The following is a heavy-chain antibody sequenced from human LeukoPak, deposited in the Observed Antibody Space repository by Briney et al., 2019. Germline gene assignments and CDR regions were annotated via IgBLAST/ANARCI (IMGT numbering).Heavy chain of an antibody. Sequence: SETLSLTCTVSGGSISSHYWSWIRQPPGKGLEWIGYIYYSGSTNYNPSLKSRVTISVDTSKNQFSLKLSSVTAADTAVYYCARRCCTNGVCYFYFYYWGQGTLVIVSS. V-gene: IGHV4-59*11. D-gene: IGHD2-8*01. CDR1: GGSISSHY. CDR3: ARRCCTNGVCYFYFYY. CDR2: IYYSGST. J-gene: IGHJ4*02.